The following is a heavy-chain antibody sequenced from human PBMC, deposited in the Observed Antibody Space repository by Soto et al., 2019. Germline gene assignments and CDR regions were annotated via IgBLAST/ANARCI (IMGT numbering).Heavy chain of an antibody. CDR2: ISSNGGST. Sequence: EVQLVESGGGLVQPGGSLRLSCAASGFTFSSYAMHWVRQAPGKGLEYVSAISSNGGSTYYANSVKGRFTISRDNRNNMLDRKVGSVRAEDMAVYYCARGGDCSSTSCYAFDIWGQGTMVTVSS. J-gene: IGHJ3*02. D-gene: IGHD2-2*01. CDR3: ARGGDCSSTSCYAFDI. CDR1: GFTFSSYA. V-gene: IGHV3-64*01.